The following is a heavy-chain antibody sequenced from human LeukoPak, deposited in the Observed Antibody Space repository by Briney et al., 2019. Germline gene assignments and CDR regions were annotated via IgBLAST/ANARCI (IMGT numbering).Heavy chain of an antibody. D-gene: IGHD6-6*01. J-gene: IGHJ5*02. CDR1: GYTFTGYD. CDR2: MNPNSGNT. V-gene: IGHV1-8*01. CDR3: ATAHSYSSSSFDP. Sequence: ASVKVSCKASGYTFTGYDINWVRQATGQGLEWMGWMNPNSGNTGYAQKFQGRVTMTRNTSISTAYMELSSLRSEDTAVYYCATAHSYSSSSFDPWGQGTLVTVSS.